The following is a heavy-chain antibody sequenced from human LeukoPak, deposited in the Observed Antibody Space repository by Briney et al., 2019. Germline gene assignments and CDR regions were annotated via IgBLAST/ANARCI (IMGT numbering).Heavy chain of an antibody. CDR2: INHSGYT. Sequence: SETLSLTCGASGFSFDDYYWSWVRQTPGKGLEWLGEINHSGYTNDSPSLKSRVTLSIDTSRKQFSLNLRSVTVADAGIYYCTRMTTGHDYWGQGTLVTVSS. D-gene: IGHD4-17*01. J-gene: IGHJ4*02. V-gene: IGHV4-34*01. CDR1: GFSFDDYY. CDR3: TRMTTGHDY.